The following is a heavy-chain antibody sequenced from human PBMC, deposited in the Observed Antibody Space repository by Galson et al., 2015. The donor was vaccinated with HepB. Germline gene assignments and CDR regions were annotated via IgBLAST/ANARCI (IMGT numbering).Heavy chain of an antibody. D-gene: IGHD3-3*01. CDR1: GFTFRNYW. V-gene: IGHV3-7*01. CDR3: AKGHTYYDFWSGYPRDYYYYMDV. Sequence: SLRLSCAASGFTFRNYWMGWVRQAPGKGLEWVASINQDGSEKLYVDSVRGRFTISRDNSKNTLYLQMNSLRAEDTAVYYCAKGHTYYDFWSGYPRDYYYYMDVWGKGTAVTASS. J-gene: IGHJ6*03. CDR2: INQDGSEK.